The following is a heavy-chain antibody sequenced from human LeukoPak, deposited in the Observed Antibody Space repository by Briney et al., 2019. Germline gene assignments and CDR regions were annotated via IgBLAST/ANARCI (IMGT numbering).Heavy chain of an antibody. V-gene: IGHV3-23*01. D-gene: IGHD5-18*01. CDR2: ISGSGGIT. CDR1: GFTFSSYA. CDR3: ANEGTSYGYWAFDY. J-gene: IGHJ4*02. Sequence: GGPLRPSCAASGFTFSSYAMSWVRKAPGKGLEWVSAISGSGGITYYADSVKGRFTISRDNSKNTLYLQMNSLRAEDTAVYYCANEGTSYGYWAFDYWGQGTLVTVSS.